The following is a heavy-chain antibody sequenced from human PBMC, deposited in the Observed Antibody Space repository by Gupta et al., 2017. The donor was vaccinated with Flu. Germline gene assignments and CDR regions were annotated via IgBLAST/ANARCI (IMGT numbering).Heavy chain of an antibody. CDR1: FSSYA. D-gene: IGHD2-21*01. V-gene: IGHV3-23*01. J-gene: IGHJ5*02. CDR2: ISGSGGST. Sequence: FSSYAMSWVRQAPGKGLEWVSAISGSGGSTYYADAVKGRFTISRDNSKNTLYLQMNRLRAEDTAVYYCAKDRPFVVVPFDPWGQGTLVTVSS. CDR3: AKDRPFVVVPFDP.